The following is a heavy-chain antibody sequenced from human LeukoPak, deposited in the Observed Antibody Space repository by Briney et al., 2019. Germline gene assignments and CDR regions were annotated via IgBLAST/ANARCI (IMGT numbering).Heavy chain of an antibody. D-gene: IGHD2-2*01. CDR2: INWNGGST. CDR1: GFTFDDYC. V-gene: IGHV3-20*04. J-gene: IGHJ4*02. CDR3: ARARGYCSSTSCSLFDY. Sequence: PGGSLRLSCAASGFTFDDYCMSWVRQAPGKGLEWVSGINWNGGSTGYADSVKGRFTISRDNVKNSLYLQMNSLRAEDTALYYCARARGYCSSTSCSLFDYWGQGTLVTVSS.